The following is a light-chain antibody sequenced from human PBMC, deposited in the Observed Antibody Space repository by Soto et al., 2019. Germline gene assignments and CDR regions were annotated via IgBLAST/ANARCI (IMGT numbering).Light chain of an antibody. Sequence: DIVMTQSPLSLPVTPGEPASISCRSSQSLLHSNGYNYLDWYLQKPGQSPQLLIYLGSNRASGVPDRFSGSGSGTDFTLKISRVEAEDVGVYYCMQALPKAMYTFGQGTKLEIK. V-gene: IGKV2-28*01. CDR2: LGS. J-gene: IGKJ2*01. CDR3: MQALPKAMYT. CDR1: QSLLHSNGYNY.